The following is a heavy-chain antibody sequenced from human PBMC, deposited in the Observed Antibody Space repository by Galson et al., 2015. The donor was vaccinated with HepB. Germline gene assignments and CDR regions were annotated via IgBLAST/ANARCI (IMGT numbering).Heavy chain of an antibody. Sequence: CAISGDSVSSNSAAWNRIRQSPSRGLEWLGRTYYRSKWYNDYAVSVKSRITINPDTSKNQFSLQLNSVTPEDTAVYYCARDLPETSGYSYGLGYWGQGTLVTVSS. J-gene: IGHJ4*02. D-gene: IGHD5-18*01. CDR3: ARDLPETSGYSYGLGY. CDR1: GDSVSSNSAA. V-gene: IGHV6-1*01. CDR2: TYYRSKWYN.